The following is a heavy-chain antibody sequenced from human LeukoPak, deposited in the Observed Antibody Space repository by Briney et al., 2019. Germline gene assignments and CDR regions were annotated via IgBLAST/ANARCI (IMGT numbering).Heavy chain of an antibody. J-gene: IGHJ3*01. CDR2: IGDAGT. V-gene: IGHV3-23*01. Sequence: GGSLGLSCAASGFTFNDFAMTWVRQAPGKGLEWVSSIGDAGTYYADSVKGRFTISRDNSKNMLYLQLNSLRAGDTAMYYCAKNLGPFDVRGQGTMVTVSS. CDR1: GFTFNDFA. CDR3: AKNLGPFDV. D-gene: IGHD3-16*01.